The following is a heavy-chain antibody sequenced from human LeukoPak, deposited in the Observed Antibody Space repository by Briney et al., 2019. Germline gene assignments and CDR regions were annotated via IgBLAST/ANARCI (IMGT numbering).Heavy chain of an antibody. Sequence: GGSLRLSCAASGFTFSSYGMSWVRQAPGKGLEWVSAISGSGGSTYYADSVKGRFTISRDNSKNTLYLQVNSLRAEDTAVYYCAKDVEVATTPRAFDIWGQGTMVTVSS. CDR2: ISGSGGST. D-gene: IGHD5-12*01. J-gene: IGHJ3*02. CDR1: GFTFSSYG. V-gene: IGHV3-23*01. CDR3: AKDVEVATTPRAFDI.